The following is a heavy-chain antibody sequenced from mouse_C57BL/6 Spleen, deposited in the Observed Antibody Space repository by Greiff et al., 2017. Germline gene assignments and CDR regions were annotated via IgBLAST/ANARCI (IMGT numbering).Heavy chain of an antibody. J-gene: IGHJ4*01. Sequence: EVQGVESGGGLVKPGGSLKLSCAASGFTFSDYGMHWVRQAPEKGLEWVAYISSGSSTIYYADTVKGRFTISRDNAKNTLFLQMTSLMSEDTAMYYCARREDDYDDAMDYWGQGTSVTVSS. D-gene: IGHD2-4*01. V-gene: IGHV5-17*01. CDR2: ISSGSSTI. CDR3: ARREDDYDDAMDY. CDR1: GFTFSDYG.